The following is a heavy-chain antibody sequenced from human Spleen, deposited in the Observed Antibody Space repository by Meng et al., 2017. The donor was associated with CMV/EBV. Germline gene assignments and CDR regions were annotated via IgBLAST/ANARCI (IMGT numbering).Heavy chain of an antibody. Sequence: QVQLVQSGAEVKKPGASVKVSCKASGYIFSTYAIHWVRQAPGQGLEWMGWINVGNGDTKFSQKVQGRVTMTTDTSTDTAYMELRSLRSDDTALYYCARDSVYYYDTSGYSKWFDPWGQGTLVTVSS. CDR2: INVGNGDT. CDR1: GYIFSTYA. V-gene: IGHV1-3*01. J-gene: IGHJ5*02. D-gene: IGHD3-22*01. CDR3: ARDSVYYYDTSGYSKWFDP.